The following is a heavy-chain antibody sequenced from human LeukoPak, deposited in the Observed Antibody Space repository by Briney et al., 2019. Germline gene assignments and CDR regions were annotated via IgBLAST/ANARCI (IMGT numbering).Heavy chain of an antibody. CDR3: AREQYGDYDGLSY. J-gene: IGHJ4*02. CDR2: IRYDGSNK. CDR1: GFTFSSYG. D-gene: IGHD4-17*01. Sequence: GGSLRLSCAASGFTFSSYGMHWVRQAPGKGLEWVAFIRYDGSNKYYADSVKGRFTISRDNSKNTLYLQMNSLRAEDTAVYYCAREQYGDYDGLSYWGQGTLVTVSS. V-gene: IGHV3-30*02.